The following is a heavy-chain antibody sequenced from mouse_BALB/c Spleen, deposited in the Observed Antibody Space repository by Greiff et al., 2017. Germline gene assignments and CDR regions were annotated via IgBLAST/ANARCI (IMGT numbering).Heavy chain of an antibody. J-gene: IGHJ1*01. CDR3: ARNYGNYWYFDV. Sequence: QVQLQQSGAALVKPGASVKLSCKASGYTFTSYDINWVRQRPEQGLEWIGWIFPGDGSPKYNEKFKGKATLTTDTSSSTASMQRSRLTSEDSAVEFCARNYGNYWYFDVWGAGTTVTVSS. V-gene: IGHV1-85*01. CDR1: GYTFTSYD. CDR2: IFPGDGSP. D-gene: IGHD2-1*01.